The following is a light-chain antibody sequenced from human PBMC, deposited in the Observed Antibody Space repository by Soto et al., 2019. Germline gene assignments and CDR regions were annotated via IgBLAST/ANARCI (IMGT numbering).Light chain of an antibody. CDR3: GTWDSSLSAGV. Sequence: QSVLTQPPSVAAAPGQKVTISCSGSSSNIGKNSVSWYQQLPGTAPKLLIFDTNQDDRFSGSKSGTSATLDITGLQTGAAADYYCGTWDSSLSAGVFGGGAKLTVL. J-gene: IGLJ3*02. V-gene: IGLV1-51*01. CDR2: DTN. CDR1: SSNIGKNS.